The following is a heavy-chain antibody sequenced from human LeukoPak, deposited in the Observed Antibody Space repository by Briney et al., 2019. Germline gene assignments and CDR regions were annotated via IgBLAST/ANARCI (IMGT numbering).Heavy chain of an antibody. D-gene: IGHD2-8*02. Sequence: GASVKVSCKASGYTFSNYGISWVRQAPGQGLEWMGGIIPIFGTANYAQKFQGRVTITADESTSTAYMELSSLRSEDTAVYYCAKDQARWAGGAPTWGQGTLVTVSS. J-gene: IGHJ5*02. CDR2: IIPIFGTA. V-gene: IGHV1-69*13. CDR1: GYTFSNYG. CDR3: AKDQARWAGGAPT.